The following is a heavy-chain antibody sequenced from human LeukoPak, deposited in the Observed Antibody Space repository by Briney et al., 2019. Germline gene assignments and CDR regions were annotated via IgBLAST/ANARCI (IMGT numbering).Heavy chain of an antibody. D-gene: IGHD3-3*01. CDR3: ARGAGLRFLEWPMGDYFDY. Sequence: GGSLRLSCAASGFTFSSYAMHWVRQAPGKGLEWVAVISYDGSNKYYADSVKGRFTISRDNSKNTLYLQMNSLRAEDTAVYYCARGAGLRFLEWPMGDYFDYWGQGTLVTVSS. CDR1: GFTFSSYA. V-gene: IGHV3-30-3*01. CDR2: ISYDGSNK. J-gene: IGHJ4*02.